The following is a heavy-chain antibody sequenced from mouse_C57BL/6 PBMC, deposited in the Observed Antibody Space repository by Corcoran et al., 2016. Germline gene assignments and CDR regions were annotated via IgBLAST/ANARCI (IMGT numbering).Heavy chain of an antibody. CDR1: GYTFTGYW. Sequence: QVQLQQSGAELMKPGASVKLSCKATGYTFTGYWIEWVKQRPGHGLEWIGQIYPGDGDTNYNGKFKGKATLTADKSSSTAYMQLSSLTSEDSAVYFCARSPGATVVATDYWGQGTTLTVSS. CDR2: IYPGDGDT. D-gene: IGHD1-1*01. J-gene: IGHJ2*01. V-gene: IGHV1-80*01. CDR3: ARSPGATVVATDY.